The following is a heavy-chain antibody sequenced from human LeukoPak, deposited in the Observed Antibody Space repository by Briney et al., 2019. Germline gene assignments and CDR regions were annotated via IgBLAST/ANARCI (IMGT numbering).Heavy chain of an antibody. Sequence: GGSLRLSCAASGFSFNDYGMSWVRQGPGKGLEWVSGINWNGGNTGYADSVRGRFTISRDNAKNSLYLQINSLRAEDTALYYCARDKHYYDSSNYVWGQGTLVTVSS. V-gene: IGHV3-20*04. CDR3: ARDKHYYDSSNYV. CDR2: INWNGGNT. J-gene: IGHJ4*02. CDR1: GFSFNDYG. D-gene: IGHD3-22*01.